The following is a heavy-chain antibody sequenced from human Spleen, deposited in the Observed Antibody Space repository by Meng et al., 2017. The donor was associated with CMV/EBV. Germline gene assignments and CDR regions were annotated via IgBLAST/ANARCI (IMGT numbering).Heavy chain of an antibody. CDR3: AKGLGYSSGSYSRRDGDYFFYAMDL. Sequence: ASVKVSCKASGYTFNEYYIHWVRQAPGQGLEWMGQINSNTGATYYQQKFQGRVTMTRDTSVTTAYMELGGLRSDDTAVYYCAKGLGYSSGSYSRRDGDYFFYAMDLWGQGTTVTVSS. CDR2: INSNTGAT. V-gene: IGHV1-2*06. CDR1: GYTFNEYY. J-gene: IGHJ6*02. D-gene: IGHD3-10*01.